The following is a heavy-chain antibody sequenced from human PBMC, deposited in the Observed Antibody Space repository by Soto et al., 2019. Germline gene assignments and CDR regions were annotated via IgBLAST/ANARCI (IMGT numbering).Heavy chain of an antibody. J-gene: IGHJ5*02. CDR2: ISSSSSYI. CDR1: GFTFSSYS. CDR3: ERDMSNDFWSGYYTPHNWFDP. D-gene: IGHD3-3*01. V-gene: IGHV3-21*01. Sequence: GGSLRLSCAASGFTFSSYSMNWVRQAPGKGLEWVSSISSSSSYIYYADSVKGRFTISRDNAKNSLYLQMNSLRAEDTAVYYCERDMSNDFWSGYYTPHNWFDPWGQGTLVTVSS.